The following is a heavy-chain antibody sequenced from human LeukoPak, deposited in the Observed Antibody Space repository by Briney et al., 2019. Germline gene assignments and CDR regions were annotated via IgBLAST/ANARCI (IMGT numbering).Heavy chain of an antibody. CDR3: AAHAVYSSSWYLTKYNWFDP. CDR2: IYYSGST. J-gene: IGHJ5*02. V-gene: IGHV4-39*01. Sequence: SETLSLTCTVSGGSISSSSYYWGWIRQPPGKGLEWIGSIYYSGSTYYNPSLKSRVTISVDTSKNQFSLKLSSVTAADTAVYYCAAHAVYSSSWYLTKYNWFDPWGQGTLVTVSS. D-gene: IGHD6-13*01. CDR1: GGSISSSSYY.